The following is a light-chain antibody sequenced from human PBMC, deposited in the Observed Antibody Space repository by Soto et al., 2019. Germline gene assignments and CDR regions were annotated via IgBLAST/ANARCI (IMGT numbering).Light chain of an antibody. CDR1: QSVSNRY. Sequence: EIVLTQSPGTLSLSPGERATLSCRASQSVSNRYLAWYQQKPGQAPRLLIYGASSRATGIPDRSSGSGSGTDFTLTISSLQSEDLAVYYCQQYGSSPPRTFGQGTKVDIK. CDR3: QQYGSSPPRT. V-gene: IGKV3-20*01. CDR2: GAS. J-gene: IGKJ1*01.